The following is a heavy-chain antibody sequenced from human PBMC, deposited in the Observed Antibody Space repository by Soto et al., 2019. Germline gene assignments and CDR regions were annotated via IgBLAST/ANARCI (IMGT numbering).Heavy chain of an antibody. CDR3: AREGGAGIAARYYYYGMDV. CDR1: GYTFTSYG. Sequence: GESLKISCKASGYTFTSYGISWVRQAPGQGLEWMGWISAYNGNTNYAQKLQGRVTMTTDTSTSTAYMELRSLRSDDTAVYYCAREGGAGIAARYYYYGMDVWGQGTTVTVSS. CDR2: ISAYNGNT. D-gene: IGHD6-6*01. V-gene: IGHV1-18*01. J-gene: IGHJ6*02.